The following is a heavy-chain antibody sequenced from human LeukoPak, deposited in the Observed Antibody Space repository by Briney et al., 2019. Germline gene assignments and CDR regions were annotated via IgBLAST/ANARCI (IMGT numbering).Heavy chain of an antibody. D-gene: IGHD3-10*01. CDR3: ARDRGGYFLGQYGMDV. CDR2: ISGGVDST. J-gene: IGHJ6*02. Sequence: GGSLRLSCAASGFSFSNYAMSWVRQPPGKGLEWVSAISGGVDSTYFYADSVKGRFTISRDNSKNTLYLQMNSLRAEDTAVYYCARDRGGYFLGQYGMDVWGQGTTVTVSS. V-gene: IGHV3-23*01. CDR1: GFSFSNYA.